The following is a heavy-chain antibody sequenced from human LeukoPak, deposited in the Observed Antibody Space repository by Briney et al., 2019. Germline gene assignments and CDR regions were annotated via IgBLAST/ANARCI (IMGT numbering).Heavy chain of an antibody. J-gene: IGHJ4*02. V-gene: IGHV1-46*01. CDR3: ARGWLADSTVVTPYNY. D-gene: IGHD4-23*01. CDR2: INPSGGST. Sequence: ASVKVSCKASGYTFTSYYMHWVRQAPGQGLEWMGIINPSGGSTSYAQKFQGRVTISAVESMSTVHMELSSLRSEDTAKYYCARGWLADSTVVTPYNYWGQGTVVTVSS. CDR1: GYTFTSYY.